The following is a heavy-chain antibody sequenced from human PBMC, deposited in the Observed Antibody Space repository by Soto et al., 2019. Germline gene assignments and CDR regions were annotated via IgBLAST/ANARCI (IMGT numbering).Heavy chain of an antibody. CDR1: GGTFSSYA. D-gene: IGHD3-3*01. V-gene: IGHV1-69*06. Sequence: VKVSCKASGGTFSSYAISWVRQAPGQGLEWMGGIIPIFGTANYAQKFQGRVTITADKSTSTAYMELSSLRSEDTAVYYCARELTIFGVVTDYYGMDVWGQGTTVTVSS. CDR2: IIPIFGTA. J-gene: IGHJ6*02. CDR3: ARELTIFGVVTDYYGMDV.